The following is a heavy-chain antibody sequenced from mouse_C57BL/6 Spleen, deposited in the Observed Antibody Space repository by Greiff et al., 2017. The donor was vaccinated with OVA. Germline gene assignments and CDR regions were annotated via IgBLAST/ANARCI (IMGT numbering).Heavy chain of an antibody. V-gene: IGHV1-69*01. CDR3: ARYTLDYGSSYDY. Sequence: VQLQQPGAELVMPGASVKLSCKASGYTFTSYWMHWVKQRPGQGLEWIGEIDPSDSYTNYNQKFKGKSTLTVDKSSSTAYMQLSSLTSEDSAVYYCARYTLDYGSSYDYWGQGTTLTVSS. CDR2: IDPSDSYT. D-gene: IGHD1-1*01. J-gene: IGHJ2*01. CDR1: GYTFTSYW.